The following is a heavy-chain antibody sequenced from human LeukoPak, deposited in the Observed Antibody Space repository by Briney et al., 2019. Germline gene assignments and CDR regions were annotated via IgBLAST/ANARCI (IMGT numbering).Heavy chain of an antibody. CDR1: GFTFSSYW. D-gene: IGHD2-2*01. Sequence: GGSLRLSCAASGFTFSSYWMSWVRQAPGKGLEWVANIKQDGSEKYYVDSVRGRFTISRDNAKNSLYLQMNSLRAKDTAVYYCARYMGYCSSTSCYQGTGFDYWGQGTLVTVSS. CDR3: ARYMGYCSSTSCYQGTGFDY. V-gene: IGHV3-7*01. J-gene: IGHJ4*02. CDR2: IKQDGSEK.